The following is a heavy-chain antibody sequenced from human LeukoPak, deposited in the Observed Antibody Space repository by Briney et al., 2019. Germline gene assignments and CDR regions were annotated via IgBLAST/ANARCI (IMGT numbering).Heavy chain of an antibody. V-gene: IGHV3-9*01. CDR3: AKGGGSYSRDWFDP. CDR1: GFTFDDYA. J-gene: IGHJ5*02. D-gene: IGHD1-26*01. Sequence: GGSLRLSCAASGFTFDDYAMHWVRQAPGKGLEWVSGISWNSGSIGYADSVKGRFTISRDNAKNSLYLQMNSLRAEDTALYYCAKGGGSYSRDWFDPWGQGTLVTVSS. CDR2: ISWNSGSI.